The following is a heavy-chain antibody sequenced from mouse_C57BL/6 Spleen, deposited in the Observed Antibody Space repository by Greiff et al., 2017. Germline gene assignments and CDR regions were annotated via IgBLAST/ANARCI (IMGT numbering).Heavy chain of an antibody. D-gene: IGHD2-4*01. V-gene: IGHV1-26*01. CDR2: INPNNGGT. J-gene: IGHJ4*01. Sequence: VQLQQSGPELVKPGASVKISCKASGYTFTDYYMNWVKQSHGKSLEWIGDINPNNGGTSYNQKFKGKATLTVDKSSSTAYMELRSLTSEDSAVYYCARRGDYDDGAMDYWGQGTSVTVSS. CDR1: GYTFTDYY. CDR3: ARRGDYDDGAMDY.